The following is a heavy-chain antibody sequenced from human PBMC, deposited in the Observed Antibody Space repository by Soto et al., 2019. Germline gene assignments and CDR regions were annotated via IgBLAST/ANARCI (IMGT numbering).Heavy chain of an antibody. Sequence: QVQLVQSGAVVKKPGSSVTVSCKASGGMFSDYTISWVRQAPGQGLEWMGGIIPIFGGPHYAQKFQGRVMITADKPTSDVDLELRDRTSKEQAAYYLAKKGGGASIDFWRANWFDPWGQGTLVTVSS. V-gene: IGHV1-69*06. CDR2: IIPIFGGP. CDR3: AKKGGGASIDFWRANWFDP. CDR1: GGMFSDYT. D-gene: IGHD3-3*01. J-gene: IGHJ5*02.